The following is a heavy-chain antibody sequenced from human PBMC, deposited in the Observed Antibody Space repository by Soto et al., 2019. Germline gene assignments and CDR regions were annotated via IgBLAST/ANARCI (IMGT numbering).Heavy chain of an antibody. J-gene: IGHJ2*01. CDR1: GYTFTDYY. V-gene: IGHV1-2*02. CDR3: AIRTGQLAIISEFDGDWFFEV. CDR2: INPDSGGT. D-gene: IGHD2-2*01. Sequence: ASVKVSCKASGYTFTDYYIHWVRQAPRQGLEWVGWINPDSGGTNLAQRFQGRVTMTSDTSINTAYMELSSLRSDDTAVYYCAIRTGQLAIISEFDGDWFFEVWGRGTLVTVSS.